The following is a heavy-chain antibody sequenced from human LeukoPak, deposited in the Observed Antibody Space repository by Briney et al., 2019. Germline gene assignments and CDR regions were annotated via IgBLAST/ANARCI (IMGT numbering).Heavy chain of an antibody. Sequence: GGSLRLSCAASGLTFSSHWMHWVRQAPGKGLVWVSRITNDGSSTTYADSVKGRFTISRDNAKNMLYLQVNSLRAEDTAVYYCARDRDDYVWGSYRAFDYWGQGTLVTVSS. D-gene: IGHD3-16*02. CDR1: GLTFSSHW. V-gene: IGHV3-74*01. CDR3: ARDRDDYVWGSYRAFDY. CDR2: ITNDGSST. J-gene: IGHJ4*02.